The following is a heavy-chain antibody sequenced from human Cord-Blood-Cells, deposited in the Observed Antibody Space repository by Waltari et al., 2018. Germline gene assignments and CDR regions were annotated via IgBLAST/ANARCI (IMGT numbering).Heavy chain of an antibody. CDR2: INPSGST. V-gene: IGHV4-34*01. CDR3: ARASPSYSSAFDY. CDR1: GGSFSGYY. J-gene: IGHJ4*02. D-gene: IGHD6-25*01. Sequence: QVQLQQWGAGLLKPSETLSLTCAVYGGSFSGYYWSWIRQPPGKGLEWIGEINPSGSTNYNPSLKSRVTISVDTSKNQFSLKLSSVTAADTAVYYCARASPSYSSAFDYWGQGTLVTVSS.